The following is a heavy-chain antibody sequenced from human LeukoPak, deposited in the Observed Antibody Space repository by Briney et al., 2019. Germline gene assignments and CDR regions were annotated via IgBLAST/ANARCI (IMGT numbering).Heavy chain of an antibody. Sequence: PSETLSLTCTVSGVSISGYYWIWIRQPPGRSLEYIGSIFYRESFSYGGTTFNNPSLQSRVTISVDTSKNAFSLRLTSVTAADTAVYYCARQISGNKDYWGQGTLVTVSS. CDR3: ARQISGNKDY. J-gene: IGHJ4*02. CDR2: IFYRESFSYGGTT. CDR1: GVSISGYY. V-gene: IGHV4-59*05. D-gene: IGHD1/OR15-1a*01.